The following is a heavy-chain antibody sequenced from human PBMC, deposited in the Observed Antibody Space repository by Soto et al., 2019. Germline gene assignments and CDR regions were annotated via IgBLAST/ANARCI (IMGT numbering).Heavy chain of an antibody. CDR1: GYSFTSYW. CDR3: ARQGFSKQYYYGMDI. D-gene: IGHD4-4*01. Sequence: GESLKISCQGSGYSFTSYWIGWVRQMPGKGLEWMGIIFPDDGETRYSPSFQGQVTISADKSTTTAYLKWSSLKASDTATYFCARQGFSKQYYYGMDIWGQGTAVTVSS. J-gene: IGHJ6*02. V-gene: IGHV5-51*01. CDR2: IFPDDGET.